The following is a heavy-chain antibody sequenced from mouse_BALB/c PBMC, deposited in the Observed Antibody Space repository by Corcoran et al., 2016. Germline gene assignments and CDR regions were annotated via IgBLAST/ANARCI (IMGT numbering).Heavy chain of an antibody. CDR1: GYTFTSYT. J-gene: IGHJ3*01. V-gene: IGHV1-4*02. CDR3: ARGARATWFAY. D-gene: IGHD3-1*01. Sequence: QVQLQQSAAELARPGASVKMSCKASGYTFTSYTMHWVKQRPGQGLEWIGYINPSSGYTEYNQKFKDKTTLTADKSSSTAYMQLSSLTSEDSAVYYCARGARATWFAYWGQGTLVTVSA. CDR2: INPSSGYT.